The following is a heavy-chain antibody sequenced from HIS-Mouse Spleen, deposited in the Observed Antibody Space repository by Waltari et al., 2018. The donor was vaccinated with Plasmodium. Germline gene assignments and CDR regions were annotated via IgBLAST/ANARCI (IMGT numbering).Heavy chain of an antibody. J-gene: IGHJ4*02. D-gene: IGHD5-18*01. Sequence: PASGFTVSSNYMSWVRQAPGKGLEWVSVIYSGGSTYYADSVKGRFNISRDNSKNTLYLQMNSLRAEDTAVYYCARLGIPYVDTAMAVGYWGQGTLVTVSS. CDR2: IYSGGST. CDR3: ARLGIPYVDTAMAVGY. CDR1: GFTVSSNY. V-gene: IGHV3-66*01.